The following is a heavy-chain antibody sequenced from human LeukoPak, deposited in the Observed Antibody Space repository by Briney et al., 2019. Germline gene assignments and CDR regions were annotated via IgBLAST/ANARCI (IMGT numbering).Heavy chain of an antibody. CDR3: AKEGLFD. CDR1: GFTFSNFP. Sequence: QPGRSLRLSCAASGFTFSNFPMHWVRQAPGKGLEWVAVISYDGSNKFYADSVKGRFTISRDNSRNTVYLQMNSLRGEDTAVYYCAKEGLFDWGQGTLVTVSS. D-gene: IGHD3/OR15-3a*01. V-gene: IGHV3-30*04. CDR2: ISYDGSNK. J-gene: IGHJ4*02.